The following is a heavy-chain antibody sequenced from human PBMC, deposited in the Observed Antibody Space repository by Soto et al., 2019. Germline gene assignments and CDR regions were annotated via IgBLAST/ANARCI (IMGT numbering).Heavy chain of an antibody. J-gene: IGHJ4*02. CDR2: ISAYNGNT. D-gene: IGHD5-18*01. V-gene: IGHV1-18*01. CDR3: ARACGYSNRFAC. Sequence: QVQLVQSGAEVKKPGASVKVSCKASGYNFTSYGISWVRQAPGQGLEWMGWISAYNGNTTYAQKLQGRVTMTTATPTSTGYMDPRRQRSDDAAAYYCARACGYSNRFACWCQGTIVTFSS. CDR1: GYNFTSYG.